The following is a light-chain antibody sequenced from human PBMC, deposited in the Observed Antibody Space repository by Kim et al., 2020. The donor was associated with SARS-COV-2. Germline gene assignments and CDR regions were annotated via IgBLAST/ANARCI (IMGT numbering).Light chain of an antibody. CDR2: AVN. V-gene: IGLV2-11*01. CDR1: ANDVGRYDS. Sequence: QSALTQPRSVSGSPGQSVTISCIGTANDVGRYDSVSWYQQHPDKAPKLMIYAVNRRPSGVPDRFSASKSGNTASLTISGLQPEDEADYYCCSREGTYSWAFGGGTQLTVL. J-gene: IGLJ2*01. CDR3: CSREGTYSWA.